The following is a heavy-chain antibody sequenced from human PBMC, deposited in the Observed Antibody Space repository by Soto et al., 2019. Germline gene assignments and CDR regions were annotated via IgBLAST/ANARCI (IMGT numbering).Heavy chain of an antibody. CDR1: GFTFDDYA. CDR3: AKDIFDKFKYNWTPFDY. J-gene: IGHJ4*02. D-gene: IGHD1-20*01. Sequence: PGGSLRLSCAASGFTFDDYAMHWVRQAPGKGLEWVSGISWNSGSIGYADSVKGRFTISRDNAKNSLYLQMNSLRAEDTALYYCAKDIFDKFKYNWTPFDYWGQGTLVTVSS. V-gene: IGHV3-9*01. CDR2: ISWNSGSI.